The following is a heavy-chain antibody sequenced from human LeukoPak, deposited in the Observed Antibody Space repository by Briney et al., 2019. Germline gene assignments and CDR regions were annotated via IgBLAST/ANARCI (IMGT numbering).Heavy chain of an antibody. CDR1: GGSFSGYY. V-gene: IGHV4-34*01. CDR2: INHSGST. J-gene: IGHJ4*02. CDR3: ARAPKYSSGPIDY. D-gene: IGHD6-19*01. Sequence: PSETLSLTCAVYGGSFSGYYWSWIRQPPGKGLEWIGEINHSGSTNYNPSLKSRVTISVDTSKNQFSLKLSSVTAADTAVYYCARAPKYSSGPIDYWGQGTLVTVSS.